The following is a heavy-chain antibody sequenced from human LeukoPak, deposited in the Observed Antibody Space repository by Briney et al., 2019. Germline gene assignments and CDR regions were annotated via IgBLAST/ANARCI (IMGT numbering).Heavy chain of an antibody. Sequence: SETLSLTCTVSGGSISTSSFYWGSIRQPPGKGLEWIGSIYYSGSTSYNPSLKSRVTISVDTSKNQFSLKLSSVTAADTAVYYGARHSGPYSSSWFDYWGQGTLVTVSS. J-gene: IGHJ4*02. CDR3: ARHSGPYSSSWFDY. CDR1: GGSISTSSFY. D-gene: IGHD6-13*01. V-gene: IGHV4-39*01. CDR2: IYYSGST.